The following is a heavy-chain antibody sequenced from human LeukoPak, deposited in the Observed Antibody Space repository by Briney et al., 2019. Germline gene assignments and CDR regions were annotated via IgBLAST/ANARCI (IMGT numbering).Heavy chain of an antibody. Sequence: MTSETLSLTCAVSGGSISTGNWWSWVRQPPGKGLEWIGDIYHSGSTNCNPSLKSRVTISVDTSKNQFSLKLSSVTAADTAVYYCARESRFSYDSSGYYYPLFDYWGQGTLVTVSS. CDR2: IYHSGST. V-gene: IGHV4-4*02. CDR3: ARESRFSYDSSGYYYPLFDY. D-gene: IGHD3-22*01. CDR1: GGSISTGNW. J-gene: IGHJ4*02.